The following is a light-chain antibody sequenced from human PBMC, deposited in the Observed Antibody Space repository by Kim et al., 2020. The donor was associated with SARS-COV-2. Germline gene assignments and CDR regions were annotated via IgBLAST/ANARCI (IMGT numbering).Light chain of an antibody. Sequence: SSELTQDPAVSVALGQTVRITCQGDSLRSYYASWYQQKPGQAPVLVIYGKNNRPSGIPDRFSGSSSGNTASLTITGAQAEDEADYYCNSRDSSDNHLGVFGGGTQLTVL. J-gene: IGLJ2*01. CDR2: GKN. V-gene: IGLV3-19*01. CDR1: SLRSYY. CDR3: NSRDSSDNHLGV.